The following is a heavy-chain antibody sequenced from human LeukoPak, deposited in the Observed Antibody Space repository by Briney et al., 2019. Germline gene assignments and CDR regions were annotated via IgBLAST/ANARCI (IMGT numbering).Heavy chain of an antibody. Sequence: GASVKVSCKASGYTFTGYYMHWVRQAPGQGLEWMGWINPNSGGTNFAQKFQGRVTMTRGTSISTAYMELSRLRSDDTAVYYCARASASFGGVIEDYWGQGTLVTVSS. CDR2: INPNSGGT. J-gene: IGHJ4*02. CDR3: ARASASFGGVIEDY. D-gene: IGHD3-16*02. V-gene: IGHV1-2*02. CDR1: GYTFTGYY.